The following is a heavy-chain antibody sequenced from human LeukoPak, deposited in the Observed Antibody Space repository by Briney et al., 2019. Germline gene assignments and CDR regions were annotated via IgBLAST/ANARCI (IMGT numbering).Heavy chain of an antibody. CDR1: GFTFSSYA. D-gene: IGHD3-10*01. CDR3: AKDTMVRGVKGSPPDY. J-gene: IGHJ4*02. CDR2: ISYDGSNK. Sequence: PGGSLRLSCAASGFTFSSYAMHWVRQAPGKGLEWVAVISYDGSNKYYADSVKGRFTISRDNSKNTLYLQMNSLRAEDTAVYYCAKDTMVRGVKGSPPDYWGQGTLVTVSS. V-gene: IGHV3-30-3*01.